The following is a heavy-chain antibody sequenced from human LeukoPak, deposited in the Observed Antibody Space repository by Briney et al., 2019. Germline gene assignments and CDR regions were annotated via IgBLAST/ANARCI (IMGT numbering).Heavy chain of an antibody. V-gene: IGHV1-46*01. J-gene: IGHJ4*02. CDR2: INPSGGST. Sequence: ASVKVSCKASGYTFTSYYMHWVRQAPGQGLEWMGIINPSGGSTSYAQKFQGRVTITRDMSTSTAYMELSSLRSEDTAVYYCAADYYYDSSGYFPPGGYWGQGTLVTVSS. D-gene: IGHD3-22*01. CDR1: GYTFTSYY. CDR3: AADYYYDSSGYFPPGGY.